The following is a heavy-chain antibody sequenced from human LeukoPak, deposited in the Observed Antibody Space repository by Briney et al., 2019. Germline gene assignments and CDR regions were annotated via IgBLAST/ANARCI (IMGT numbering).Heavy chain of an antibody. Sequence: GGSLRLSCAASGFTFSSYAMHWVRQAPGKGLEYVSAINSSGGSRYYADSVKGRFTISRDNSRNTLYLQMGSLRAEDMAVYYCASDLRRGSYHVFTAFDIWGQGTMVTVSS. CDR1: GFTFSSYA. V-gene: IGHV3-64*02. D-gene: IGHD3-16*01. CDR2: INSSGGSR. J-gene: IGHJ3*02. CDR3: ASDLRRGSYHVFTAFDI.